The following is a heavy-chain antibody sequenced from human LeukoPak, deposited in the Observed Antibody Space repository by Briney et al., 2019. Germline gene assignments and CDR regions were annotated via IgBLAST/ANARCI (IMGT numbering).Heavy chain of an antibody. V-gene: IGHV4-34*01. CDR2: INHSGST. CDR3: ARVRITMVRGVNYFDY. J-gene: IGHJ4*02. Sequence: SETLSLTCAVYGGSFSGYHWSWIRQPPGKGLEWIGEINHSGSTNYNPSLKSRVTISVDTSKNQFSLKLSSVTAADTAVYYCARVRITMVRGVNYFDYWGQGTLVTVSS. CDR1: GGSFSGYH. D-gene: IGHD3-10*01.